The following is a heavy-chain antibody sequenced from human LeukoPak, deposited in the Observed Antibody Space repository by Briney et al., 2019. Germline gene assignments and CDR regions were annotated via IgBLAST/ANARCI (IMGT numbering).Heavy chain of an antibody. V-gene: IGHV3-30-3*01. D-gene: IGHD3-22*01. Sequence: GGSLRLSCAASGFTFSSYAMHWVRQAPGKGLEWVAVISYDGSNKYYADSVKGRFTISRDNSKNTLYLQMNSLRAEDTAVYYCARGTYYYDSSGYRHDAFDIWGQGTMVTASS. CDR3: ARGTYYYDSSGYRHDAFDI. CDR1: GFTFSSYA. CDR2: ISYDGSNK. J-gene: IGHJ3*02.